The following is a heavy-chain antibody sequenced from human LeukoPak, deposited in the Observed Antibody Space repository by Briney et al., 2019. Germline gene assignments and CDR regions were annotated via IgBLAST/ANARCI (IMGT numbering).Heavy chain of an antibody. CDR2: TYYRSTWYN. Sequence: SQTLSLTCAISGDSVSSNSVTWNWIRQSPSRGLEWLGRTYYRSTWYNDYAVSVRGRITVNPDTSKNQFSLHLNSVTPEDTAVYYCARRPTQYDCFDPWGQGIVVTVSS. J-gene: IGHJ5*02. V-gene: IGHV6-1*01. D-gene: IGHD2-2*01. CDR3: ARRPTQYDCFDP. CDR1: GDSVSSNSVT.